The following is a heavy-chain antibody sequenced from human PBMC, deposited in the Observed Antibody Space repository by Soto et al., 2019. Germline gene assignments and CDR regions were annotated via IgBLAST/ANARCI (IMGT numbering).Heavy chain of an antibody. CDR3: TRDGDNCGGDCYPFDY. CDR1: GFTFGDYA. J-gene: IGHJ4*02. D-gene: IGHD2-21*02. CDR2: IRSKAYGGTT. V-gene: IGHV3-49*05. Sequence: NPGGSLRLSCTASGFTFGDYAMSWFRQAPGKGLEWVGFIRSKAYGGTTEYAASVKGRFTISRDDSKSIAYLQMNSLKTEDTAVYYCTRDGDNCGGDCYPFDYWGQGTLVTVSS.